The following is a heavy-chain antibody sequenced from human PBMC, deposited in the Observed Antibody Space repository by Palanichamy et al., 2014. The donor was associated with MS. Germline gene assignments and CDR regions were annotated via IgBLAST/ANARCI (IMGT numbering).Heavy chain of an antibody. Sequence: QVQLVQSGAEVKKPGASVKVSCKASGYKFTNYVMHWVRQAPGQRLEWMGWINAGNGNTKYSQKFQGRVTITRDTSANTAYMDLGSLRSEDTAIYYCARIQPDGDGFDIWGQGTMVTVSS. CDR3: ARIQPDGDGFDI. J-gene: IGHJ3*02. CDR1: GYKFTNYV. CDR2: INAGNGNT. V-gene: IGHV1-3*01.